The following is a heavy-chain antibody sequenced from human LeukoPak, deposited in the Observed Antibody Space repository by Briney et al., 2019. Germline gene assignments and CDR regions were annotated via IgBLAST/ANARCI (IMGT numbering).Heavy chain of an antibody. J-gene: IGHJ4*02. CDR1: GGSISSHY. CDR3: ARVDPAMVSVDY. Sequence: PSETLSLTCTVSGGSISSHYWSWIRQPPGKGLEWIGYIYYSGSTNYNPSLKSRVTISVDTSKNQFSLKLSSVTAADTAVYYCARVDPAMVSVDYWGQGTLGTVSS. CDR2: IYYSGST. D-gene: IGHD5-18*01. V-gene: IGHV4-59*11.